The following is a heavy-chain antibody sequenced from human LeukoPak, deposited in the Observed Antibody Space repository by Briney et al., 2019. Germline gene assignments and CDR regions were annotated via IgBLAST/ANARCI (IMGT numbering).Heavy chain of an antibody. CDR3: ARNRGGNEFDY. Sequence: GGSLRLSCTASGFTFSRFGMHWVRQAPGKGLEWMAAISYDGSNNYYTNSVKGRFTVCRDNSKNTLYLQMNSLRGEDTAVYYCARNRGGNEFDYWGQGTLVTVSS. CDR1: GFTFSRFG. V-gene: IGHV3-30*03. D-gene: IGHD4-23*01. J-gene: IGHJ4*02. CDR2: ISYDGSNN.